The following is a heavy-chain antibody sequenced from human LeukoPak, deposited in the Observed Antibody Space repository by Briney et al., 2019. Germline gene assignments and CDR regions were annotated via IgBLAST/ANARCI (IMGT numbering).Heavy chain of an antibody. CDR1: GYSFTSYW. J-gene: IGHJ4*02. V-gene: IGHV5-51*01. Sequence: AESLKISCKGSGYSFTSYWIGWVRQMPGKGLEWMGIIYPGDSDTRYSPSFQGQVTISADKSISTAYLQWSSLKASDTAMYYCARTSRVDTAMVRYWGQGTLVTVSS. CDR3: ARTSRVDTAMVRY. CDR2: IYPGDSDT. D-gene: IGHD5-18*01.